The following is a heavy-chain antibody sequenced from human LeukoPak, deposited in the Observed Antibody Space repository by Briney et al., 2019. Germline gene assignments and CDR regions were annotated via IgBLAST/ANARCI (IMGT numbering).Heavy chain of an antibody. CDR2: IIPIFGTA. V-gene: IGHV1-69*06. J-gene: IGHJ4*02. Sequence: GASVKVSCKASGGTFSSYAISWVRQAPGQGLEWMGGIIPIFGTANYAQKFQGRVTITADKSTSTAYMELSSLRSEDTAVYYCARDLWSGSYFSLYWGQGTLVTVSS. CDR3: ARDLWSGSYFSLY. CDR1: GGTFSSYA. D-gene: IGHD1-26*01.